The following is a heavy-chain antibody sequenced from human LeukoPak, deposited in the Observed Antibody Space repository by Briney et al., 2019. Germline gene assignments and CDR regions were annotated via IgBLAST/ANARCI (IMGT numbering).Heavy chain of an antibody. CDR2: ISNSGVNT. V-gene: IGHV3-23*01. D-gene: IGHD1-1*01. CDR1: GFTFSSYA. CDR3: AKGLITSTYYFDV. J-gene: IGHJ2*01. Sequence: PGGSLRLSCAASGFTFSSYAMNWVRQAPGKGLEWVSAISNSGVNTYYADSVRGRFTISRDNSKNTLYLQMNSLRAEDTAIYYCAKGLITSTYYFDVWGRGTLVSVSS.